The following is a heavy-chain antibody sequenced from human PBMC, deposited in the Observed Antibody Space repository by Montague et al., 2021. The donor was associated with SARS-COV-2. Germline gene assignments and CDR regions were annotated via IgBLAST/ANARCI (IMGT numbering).Heavy chain of an antibody. CDR2: ISYDGSNA. Sequence: SLRLSCAASGFTFSSYTMHWVRQAPGKELEWVAIISYDGSNAYYADSVKGRFTVSRDNSKRTLYLEMDSPRAEDTAVYYCAREGALVDTPMMAFDYWGQGTLVTGSS. CDR1: GFTFSSYT. V-gene: IGHV3-30*04. D-gene: IGHD5-18*01. J-gene: IGHJ4*02. CDR3: AREGALVDTPMMAFDY.